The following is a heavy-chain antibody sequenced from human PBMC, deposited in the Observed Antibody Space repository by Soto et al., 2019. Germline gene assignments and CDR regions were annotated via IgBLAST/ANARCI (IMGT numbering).Heavy chain of an antibody. Sequence: EVQLVESGGGLVQPGGSLRLSCAASGFTFSNYWMSWVRQVPGKGLAWVSNIKEDGGEKYYVDSVKGRFTISRDNAKNSVHLQMNSLRDEDTAVYYCVRFSILVSGRGRGAFFDSWGQGTPVTVSS. V-gene: IGHV3-7*03. CDR1: GFTFSNYW. CDR3: VRFSILVSGRGRGAFFDS. CDR2: IKEDGGEK. D-gene: IGHD6-19*01. J-gene: IGHJ4*02.